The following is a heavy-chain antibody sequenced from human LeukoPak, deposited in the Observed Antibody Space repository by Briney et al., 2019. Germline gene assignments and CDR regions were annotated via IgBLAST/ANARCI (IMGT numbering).Heavy chain of an antibody. Sequence: GGSLRLSCAASGFTFGDYAMHWVRQAPGKGLEWVSGISWNSGSIGYADSVKGRFTISRDNAKNSLYLQMNSLRAEDMALYYCAKEEGSGWYHDAFHIWGQGTMVTVSS. CDR2: ISWNSGSI. CDR3: AKEEGSGWYHDAFHI. CDR1: GFTFGDYA. V-gene: IGHV3-9*03. D-gene: IGHD6-19*01. J-gene: IGHJ3*02.